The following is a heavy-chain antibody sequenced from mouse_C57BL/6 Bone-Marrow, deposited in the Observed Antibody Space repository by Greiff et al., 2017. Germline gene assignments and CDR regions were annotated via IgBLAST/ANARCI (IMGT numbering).Heavy chain of an antibody. V-gene: IGHV5-16*01. CDR1: GFTFSDYY. CDR3: ARDNGSGYFDV. Sequence: LVESEGGLVQPGSSMKLSCTASGFTFSDYYMAWVRQVPEKGLEWVANINYDGSSTYYLDSLKSRFIISRDNAKNILYLQMSSLKSEDTATYYCARDNGSGYFDVWGTGTTVTVSS. J-gene: IGHJ1*03. CDR2: INYDGSST. D-gene: IGHD1-1*01.